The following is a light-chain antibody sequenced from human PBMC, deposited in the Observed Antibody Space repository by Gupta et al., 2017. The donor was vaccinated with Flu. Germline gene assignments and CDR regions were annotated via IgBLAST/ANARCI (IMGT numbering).Light chain of an antibody. CDR1: KVGSKI. J-gene: IGLJ3*02. CDR2: DDS. V-gene: IGLV3-21*02. CDR3: QAWDISGNQV. Sequence: SYVLTQPPSVSVAPGQTASPTCAGEKVGSKIVRWDQQKPGQAPVLVLYDDSDRPAGIPGRFSGSKSGNTAALTISRVEAGEEADYYCQAWDISGNQVFGGGTKLTVL.